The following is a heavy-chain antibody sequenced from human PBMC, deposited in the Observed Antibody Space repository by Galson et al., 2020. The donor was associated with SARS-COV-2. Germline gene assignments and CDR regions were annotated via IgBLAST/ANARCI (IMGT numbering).Heavy chain of an antibody. CDR1: GGSIRSGGYY. CDR3: ARDRGKIELWKTGGGFDH. D-gene: IGHD5-18*01. J-gene: IGHJ4*02. V-gene: IGHV4-31*03. CDR2: IDGSGST. Sequence: ASETLSLTCTVSGGSIRSGGYYWNWIRQQPGKGLEWIGDIDGSGSTHHNPSLKSRVTISVDTSKNQFSLKLSSVTAADTAVYYCARDRGKIELWKTGGGFDHWGQGTLVNVSS.